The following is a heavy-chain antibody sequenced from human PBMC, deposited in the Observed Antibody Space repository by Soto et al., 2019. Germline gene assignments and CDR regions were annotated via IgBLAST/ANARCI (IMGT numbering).Heavy chain of an antibody. CDR1: GGSFSGYY. J-gene: IGHJ4*02. CDR2: TNHSGST. Sequence: QVQLQQWGAGLLKPSETLSLTCAVYGGSFSGYYWNWIRQPPGKGLEWIGETNHSGSTNYNPSIKRRVTLSVDTSKTQFSLMLSSVTAADTAVYYCARGWGRIFDYWGQGTLVTVSS. V-gene: IGHV4-34*01. CDR3: ARGWGRIFDY. D-gene: IGHD7-27*01.